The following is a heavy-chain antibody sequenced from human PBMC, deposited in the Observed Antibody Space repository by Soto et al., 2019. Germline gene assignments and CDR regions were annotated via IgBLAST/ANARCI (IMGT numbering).Heavy chain of an antibody. CDR3: ATRITVFGLLIPPFDP. CDR2: INHTGGT. CDR1: GGSVNAYY. Sequence: SETLSLTCAVYGGSVNAYYWCWIRQPPGKGLEWIGGINHTGGTHYNPSLKSRVTMSVDTSKNQFSLRLSYVAAADTAIYYCATRITVFGLLIPPFDPWGQGTQVTVS. J-gene: IGHJ5*02. V-gene: IGHV4-34*01. D-gene: IGHD3-3*01.